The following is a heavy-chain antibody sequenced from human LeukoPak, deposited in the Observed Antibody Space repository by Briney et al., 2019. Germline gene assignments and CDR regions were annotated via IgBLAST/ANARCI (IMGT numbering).Heavy chain of an antibody. J-gene: IGHJ4*02. CDR3: ARSPLRLSYYDSSGVKRPG. D-gene: IGHD3-22*01. V-gene: IGHV4-39*01. CDR2: IYYSGST. CDR1: GGSISSSSYY. Sequence: SETLSLTCTVSGGSISSSSYYWGWIRQPPGKGLEWIGSIYYSGSTYYNPSLKSRVTISVDTSKNQFSLKLSSVTAADTAVYYCARSPLRLSYYDSSGVKRPGWGQGTLVTVSS.